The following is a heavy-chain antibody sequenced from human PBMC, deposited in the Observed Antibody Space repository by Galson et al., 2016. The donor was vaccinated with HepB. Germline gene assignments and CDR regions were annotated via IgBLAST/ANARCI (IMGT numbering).Heavy chain of an antibody. CDR2: IWYDGSNE. CDR3: VKARSIFGVIGYYYGMDV. CDR1: GFTFSSYG. J-gene: IGHJ6*02. V-gene: IGHV3-33*03. Sequence: SLRLSCAASGFTFSSYGMHWVRQAPGKGLEWVAVIWYDGSNEYYVDSVKGRFTISRDKSKNTLYLQMNSLRAEDTAVYYCVKARSIFGVIGYYYGMDVWGQGTTVTVSS. D-gene: IGHD3-3*01.